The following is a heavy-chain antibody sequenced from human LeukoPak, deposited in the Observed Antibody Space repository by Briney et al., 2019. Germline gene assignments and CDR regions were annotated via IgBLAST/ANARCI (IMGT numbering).Heavy chain of an antibody. CDR2: ISGSGGST. V-gene: IGHV3-23*01. CDR3: AKGTLSLEYISSPGPFDY. J-gene: IGHJ4*02. D-gene: IGHD3-3*01. Sequence: TGGSLRLSCIASGFPLSSYAMSWVRQAPGKGLEWVSVISGSGGSTYYADSVKGRFTISRDNSNNTLYLQMKSLRAEDTAVYYCAKGTLSLEYISSPGPFDYWGQGTLVTVSS. CDR1: GFPLSSYA.